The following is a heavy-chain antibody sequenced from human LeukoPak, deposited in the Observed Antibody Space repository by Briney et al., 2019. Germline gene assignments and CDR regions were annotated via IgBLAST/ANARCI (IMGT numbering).Heavy chain of an antibody. Sequence: PSETLSLTCAVYGGSFSGYYWSWIRQPPGKGLEWIGEIYHSGSTNYNPSLKSRVTISLDKSKNQFSLKLSSVTAADTAVYYCARANDYGDPLPRYMDVWGKGTTVTVSS. J-gene: IGHJ6*03. D-gene: IGHD4-17*01. CDR3: ARANDYGDPLPRYMDV. CDR1: GGSFSGYY. CDR2: IYHSGST. V-gene: IGHV4-34*01.